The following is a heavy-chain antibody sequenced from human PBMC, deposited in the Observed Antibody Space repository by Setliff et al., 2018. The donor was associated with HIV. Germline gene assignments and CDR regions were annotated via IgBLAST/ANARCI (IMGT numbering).Heavy chain of an antibody. Sequence: SETLSLTCTVSSGPISSNSFYRGWIRQPPGKGLEWIGTIHYSGSTYYNPSLKSRVSISVDTSKNQFSLKLTSVTAADTAVYYCARNVAATSAFDIWGRGTMVTVSS. V-gene: IGHV4-39*01. J-gene: IGHJ3*02. D-gene: IGHD6-19*01. CDR3: ARNVAATSAFDI. CDR2: IHYSGST. CDR1: SGPISSNSFY.